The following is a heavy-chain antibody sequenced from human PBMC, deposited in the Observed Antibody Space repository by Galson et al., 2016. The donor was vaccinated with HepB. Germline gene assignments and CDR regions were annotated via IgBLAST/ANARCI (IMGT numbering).Heavy chain of an antibody. D-gene: IGHD3-22*01. J-gene: IGHJ4*02. CDR2: ISSSSSYI. V-gene: IGHV3-21*01. Sequence: SLRLSCAASGFTFSSYSMNWVRQAPGKGLEWVSSISSSSSYIYYADSAKGRFTISRDNAKNSLYLQMNSLRAEDTAVYYCARRPIAYYDSSGYYRPDSYYFDYWGQGTLVTVSS. CDR3: ARRPIAYYDSSGYYRPDSYYFDY. CDR1: GFTFSSYS.